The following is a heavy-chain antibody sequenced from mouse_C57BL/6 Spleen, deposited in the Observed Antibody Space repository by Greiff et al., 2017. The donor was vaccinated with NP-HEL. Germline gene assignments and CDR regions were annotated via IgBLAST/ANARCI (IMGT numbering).Heavy chain of an antibody. Sequence: VQLQQPGAELVMPGASVKLSCKASGYTFTSYWMHWVKQRPGQGLEWIGEIDPSDSSTNYNQKFKGKSTLTVDKSSSTAYMQLSSLTSEDSAVYYCARESSGSYAMDYWGQGTSVTVSS. CDR3: ARESSGSYAMDY. D-gene: IGHD3-2*02. CDR2: IDPSDSST. J-gene: IGHJ4*01. V-gene: IGHV1-69*01. CDR1: GYTFTSYW.